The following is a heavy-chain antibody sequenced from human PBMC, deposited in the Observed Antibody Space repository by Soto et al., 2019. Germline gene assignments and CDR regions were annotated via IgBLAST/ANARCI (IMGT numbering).Heavy chain of an antibody. Sequence: PGGPLRLSCASSGLTFSSYGMHWVRPATGKGLAWVAVISYDGSNKYYADSVKGRFTISRDNSKNTLYLQMNSLRAEDTAVYYCAKDRWYSSVSLVLYVKYYYYYGMDVWGQGTTVTVSS. CDR1: GLTFSSYG. D-gene: IGHD6-25*01. J-gene: IGHJ6*02. V-gene: IGHV3-30*18. CDR2: ISYDGSNK. CDR3: AKDRWYSSVSLVLYVKYYYYYGMDV.